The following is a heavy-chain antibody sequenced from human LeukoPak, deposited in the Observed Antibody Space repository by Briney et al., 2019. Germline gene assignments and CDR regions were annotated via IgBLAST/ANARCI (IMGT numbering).Heavy chain of an antibody. V-gene: IGHV4-34*01. CDR2: INHSGST. J-gene: IGHJ5*02. D-gene: IGHD4-17*01. CDR3: ARAPGRATVTTFWFDP. Sequence: TLSLTCAVYGGSFSGYYWSWIRQPPGKGLEWIGEINHSGSTNYNPSLKSRVTISVDTSKNQFSLKLSSVTAADTAVYYCARAPGRATVTTFWFDPWGQGTLVTVSS. CDR1: GGSFSGYY.